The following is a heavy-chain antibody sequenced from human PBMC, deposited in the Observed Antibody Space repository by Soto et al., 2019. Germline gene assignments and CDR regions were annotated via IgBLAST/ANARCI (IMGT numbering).Heavy chain of an antibody. CDR1: GGTFSSYA. CDR3: ARARITGNPYYYYYYGMDV. CDR2: IIPIFGTA. D-gene: IGHD1-20*01. V-gene: IGHV1-69*13. Sequence: SVKVSCKASGGTFSSYAISWVRQAPGQGLEWMGGIIPIFGTANYAQKFQGRVTITADESTSTAYMELSSLRSEDTAVYYCARARITGNPYYYYYYGMDVWGQGTTVTVSS. J-gene: IGHJ6*02.